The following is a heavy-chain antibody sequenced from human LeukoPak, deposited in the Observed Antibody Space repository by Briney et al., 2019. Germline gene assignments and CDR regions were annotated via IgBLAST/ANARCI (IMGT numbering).Heavy chain of an antibody. CDR1: GFTFRSFA. V-gene: IGHV3-23*01. D-gene: IGHD2-2*01. J-gene: IGHJ4*02. CDR3: AKSGGVVVVPAAKMAVDY. Sequence: PGGSLRLSCAASGFTFRSFAMSWVRQSPGKGLEYVAGISDSGQSPYYAASVRGRFTISRDNAKNSLYLQMNSLRAEDTAVYYCAKSGGVVVVPAAKMAVDYWGQGTLVTVSS. CDR2: ISDSGQSP.